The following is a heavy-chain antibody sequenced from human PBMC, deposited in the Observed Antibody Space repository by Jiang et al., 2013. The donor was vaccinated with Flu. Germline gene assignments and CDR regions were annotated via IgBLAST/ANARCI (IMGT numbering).Heavy chain of an antibody. CDR2: IYHSGNT. CDR3: GRGSTPGTSYCPFSL. J-gene: IGHJ4*02. D-gene: IGHD1/OR15-1a*01. V-gene: IGHV4-38-2*01. Sequence: PGLVKPSETLSLTCAVSDYSISNDYYWGWIRAAPGKGLEWIGNIYHSGNTYYNPSLKSRVTISIDTSKNQFSLKLSSVTAADTAMYYCGRGSTPGTSYCPFSLWGQGTLVTVSS. CDR1: DYSISNDYY.